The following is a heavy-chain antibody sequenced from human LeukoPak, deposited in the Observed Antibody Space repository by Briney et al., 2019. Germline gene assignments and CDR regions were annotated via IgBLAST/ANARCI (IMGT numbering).Heavy chain of an antibody. CDR1: GGSFSGYY. CDR2: INHSGST. D-gene: IGHD3-3*01. V-gene: IGHV4-34*01. Sequence: SGTLSLTCAVYGGSFSGYYWSWLRQPPGKGLEWIGEINHSGSTNYNPSLKSRVTISVDTSKNQFSLKLSSVTAADTAVYYCARAHTLYYDFWSGYYKTNWFDPWGQGTLVTVSS. CDR3: ARAHTLYYDFWSGYYKTNWFDP. J-gene: IGHJ5*02.